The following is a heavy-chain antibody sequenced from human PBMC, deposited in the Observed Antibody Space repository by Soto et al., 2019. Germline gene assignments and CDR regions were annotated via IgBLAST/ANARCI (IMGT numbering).Heavy chain of an antibody. CDR3: SSSITTPIDN. D-gene: IGHD1-1*01. Sequence: GSLRLSCAASGFTFSGSAMHWVRQASGKGLEWVARIRSKANNYATAYAASVKGRFTISRDDSNNTAYLQMNSLKTEDTAVYYCSSSITTPIDNWGQGTLVTVSS. V-gene: IGHV3-73*01. CDR2: IRSKANNYAT. J-gene: IGHJ4*02. CDR1: GFTFSGSA.